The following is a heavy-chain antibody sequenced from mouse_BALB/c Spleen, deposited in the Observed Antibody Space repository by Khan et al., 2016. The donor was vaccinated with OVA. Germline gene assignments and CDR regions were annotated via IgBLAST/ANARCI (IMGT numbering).Heavy chain of an antibody. CDR2: ISGDSNTV. Sequence: EVKLLESGGGLVQPGGSRKLSCAASGFTFTSYGMHWVRQAPEKGLEWVAYISGDSNTVNYTDTVKGRFTISRDNPKNTLFLQMTSLMSEDTAIYYCATFYFSGYYFDYWGPGTTLTVS. CDR1: GFTFTSYG. J-gene: IGHJ2*01. V-gene: IGHV5-17*02. D-gene: IGHD1-1*01. CDR3: ATFYFSGYYFDY.